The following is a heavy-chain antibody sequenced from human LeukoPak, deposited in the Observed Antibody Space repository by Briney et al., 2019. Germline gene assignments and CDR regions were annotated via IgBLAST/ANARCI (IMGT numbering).Heavy chain of an antibody. Sequence: PGGSLRLSCAASGFTVSSNYMSWVRQAPGKGLEWVSVIYSGGSTYYADSVKGRFTISRDNSKNTLYLQMNSLRAEDTAVYYCAGSRIAARPDYWGQGTLVTASS. D-gene: IGHD6-6*01. CDR1: GFTVSSNY. CDR2: IYSGGST. CDR3: AGSRIAARPDY. V-gene: IGHV3-53*01. J-gene: IGHJ4*02.